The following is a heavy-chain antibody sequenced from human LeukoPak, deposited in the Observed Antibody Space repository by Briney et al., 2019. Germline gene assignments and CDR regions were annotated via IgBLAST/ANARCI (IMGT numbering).Heavy chain of an antibody. CDR1: GYTFTGYY. CDR3: ARASSGYEDGFDY. V-gene: IGHV1-2*02. CDR2: INPNSGGT. D-gene: IGHD5-12*01. Sequence: ASVKVSCKASGYTFTGYYIHWVRQAPGQGLEWMGWINPNSGGTNYAQRFQGRVTMTRDTSISTAYIELSRLTSDDTAVYYCARASSGYEDGFDYWGQGTLVTVSS. J-gene: IGHJ4*02.